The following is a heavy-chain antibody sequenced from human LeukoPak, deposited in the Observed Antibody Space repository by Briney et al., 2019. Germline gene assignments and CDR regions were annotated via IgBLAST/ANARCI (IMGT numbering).Heavy chain of an antibody. J-gene: IGHJ6*03. CDR1: GFTFSRYW. Sequence: GGSLRLSCAASGFTFSRYWMSWVRQAPGKGLEWVANIKEDGSEKYYVDSVKGRLTISRDNAKNSLSLQIKSLRAKNTAVYYCARQKAVVVVAATPDEDYGDYVDYYYYMDVWGKGTTVTVSS. D-gene: IGHD2-15*01. CDR2: IKEDGSEK. CDR3: ARQKAVVVVAATPDEDYGDYVDYYYYMDV. V-gene: IGHV3-7*01.